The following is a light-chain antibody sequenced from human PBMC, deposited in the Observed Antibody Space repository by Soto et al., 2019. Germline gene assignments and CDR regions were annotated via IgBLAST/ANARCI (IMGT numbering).Light chain of an antibody. J-gene: IGKJ2*01. CDR3: QQYKAYPYT. Sequence: DIEMTQSPSTLSASVGDRVTITCRATQSLNIWLARYQQKPGKAPNLLISKASSLESGVPSRFSGSGSGTEFSLTISSLQPDDFATYYCQQYKAYPYTFGQGTKLEMK. V-gene: IGKV1-5*03. CDR1: QSLNIW. CDR2: KAS.